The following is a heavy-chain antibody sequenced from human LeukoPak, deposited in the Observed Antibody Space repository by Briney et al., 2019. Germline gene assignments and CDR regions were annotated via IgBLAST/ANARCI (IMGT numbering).Heavy chain of an antibody. CDR1: GGTFSGYA. Sequence: ASVKVSCKASGGTFSGYAISWVRQAPGQGLEWMGGIIPIFGTANYAQKFQGRVTITADESTSTAYMELSSLRSEDTAVYYCARDCSGGSCYGTFFAYAFDIWGQGTMVTVSS. D-gene: IGHD2-15*01. J-gene: IGHJ3*02. CDR3: ARDCSGGSCYGTFFAYAFDI. CDR2: IIPIFGTA. V-gene: IGHV1-69*13.